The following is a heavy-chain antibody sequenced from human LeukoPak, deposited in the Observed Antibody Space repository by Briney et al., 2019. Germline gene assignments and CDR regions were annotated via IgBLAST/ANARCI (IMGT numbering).Heavy chain of an antibody. D-gene: IGHD2-21*02. V-gene: IGHV4-59*12. CDR3: ARDYEPLAYCGGDCPPRGDDAFDI. CDR1: GGSISSYY. J-gene: IGHJ3*02. Sequence: SETLSLTCTVSGGSISSYYWSWIRQPPGKGLEWIGYIYYSGSTNYNPSLKSRVTISVDTSKNQFSLKLSSVTAADTAVYYCARDYEPLAYCGGDCPPRGDDAFDIWGQGTMVTVSS. CDR2: IYYSGST.